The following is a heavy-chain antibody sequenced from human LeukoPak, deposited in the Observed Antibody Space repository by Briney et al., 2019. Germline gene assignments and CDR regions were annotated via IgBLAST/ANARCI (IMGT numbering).Heavy chain of an antibody. V-gene: IGHV5-51*01. CDR3: ARHRDSSGRGDYYYYMDV. CDR2: IYPGDSDT. Sequence: GESLNFSCKGSGYSFTSYWIGWVRQMPGKGLEWMGIIYPGDSDTRYSPSFQGQVTISADKSISTAYLQWSSLKASDTAMYYCARHRDSSGRGDYYYYMDVWGKGTRVTVSS. D-gene: IGHD6-19*01. CDR1: GYSFTSYW. J-gene: IGHJ6*03.